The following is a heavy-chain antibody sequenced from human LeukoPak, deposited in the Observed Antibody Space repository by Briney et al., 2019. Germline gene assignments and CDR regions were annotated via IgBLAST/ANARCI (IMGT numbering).Heavy chain of an antibody. CDR1: GFTFSSYA. D-gene: IGHD6-13*01. J-gene: IGHJ4*02. CDR3: ARDHFSGSSLFDY. Sequence: PGGSLRLSCAASGFTFSSYAMSWVRQAPGKGLEWVSAISGSGGSTYYADSVKGRFTISRDNSKNTLYLQMNSLRAEDTAVYYCARDHFSGSSLFDYWGQGTLVTVSS. CDR2: ISGSGGST. V-gene: IGHV3-23*01.